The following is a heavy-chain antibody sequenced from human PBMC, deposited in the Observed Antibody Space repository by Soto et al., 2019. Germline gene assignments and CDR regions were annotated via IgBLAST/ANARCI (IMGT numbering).Heavy chain of an antibody. CDR3: ARDRSSSWYSNWFDP. CDR1: GFTFSSYW. J-gene: IGHJ5*02. CDR2: INSDGSST. V-gene: IGHV3-74*01. Sequence: GGSLRLSCAASGFTFSSYWMHWVRQAPGKGLVWVSRINSDGSSTSYADSVKGRFTISRDNAKNTLYLQMNSLRAEDTAVYYCARDRSSSWYSNWFDPWGQGTLVTVSS. D-gene: IGHD6-13*01.